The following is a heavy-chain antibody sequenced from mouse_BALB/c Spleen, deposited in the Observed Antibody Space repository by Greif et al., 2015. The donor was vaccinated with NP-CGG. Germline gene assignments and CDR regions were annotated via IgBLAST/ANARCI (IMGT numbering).Heavy chain of an antibody. CDR3: TRDPLYGYDGSYFDY. D-gene: IGHD2-2*01. J-gene: IGHJ2*01. CDR2: ISSGGSYT. Sequence: EVHLVESGGGLVKPGGSLKLSCAASGFTFSSYTMSWVRQTPEKRLEWVATISSGGSYTYYPDSVKGRFTISRDNAKNTLYLQMSSLKSEDTAMYYCTRDPLYGYDGSYFDYWGQGTTLTVSS. CDR1: GFTFSSYT. V-gene: IGHV5-6-4*01.